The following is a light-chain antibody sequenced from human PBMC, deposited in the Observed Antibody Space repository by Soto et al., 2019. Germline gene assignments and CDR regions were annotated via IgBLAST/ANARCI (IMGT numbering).Light chain of an antibody. Sequence: DIQMTQSPSTLSASVGDRVTITCRASQSISSWLAWYQQKPGKAPKLLIYRASTLESGVPSRFSGSGSGTEFTLTISSLQPDDFATYYCQQYKNYPTFGQGTKV. CDR2: RAS. CDR1: QSISSW. CDR3: QQYKNYPT. J-gene: IGKJ1*01. V-gene: IGKV1-5*03.